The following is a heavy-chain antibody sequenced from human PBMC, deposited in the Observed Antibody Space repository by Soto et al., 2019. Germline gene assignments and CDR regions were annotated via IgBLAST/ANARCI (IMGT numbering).Heavy chain of an antibody. Sequence: QVQLVQSGAEVKKPGASVKVSCKASGYTFTSYAMHWVRQAPGQRLEWMGWINAGNGNTKYSQKFQGRVTITRDTAASTAYMELSSLRSEDTAVYYCAGGASGYSSSWFDYWGQGTLVTVSS. V-gene: IGHV1-3*01. CDR2: INAGNGNT. J-gene: IGHJ4*02. D-gene: IGHD6-13*01. CDR3: AGGASGYSSSWFDY. CDR1: GYTFTSYA.